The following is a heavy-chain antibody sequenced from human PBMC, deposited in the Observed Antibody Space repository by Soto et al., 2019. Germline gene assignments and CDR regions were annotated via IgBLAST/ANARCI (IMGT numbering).Heavy chain of an antibody. CDR1: GFSFSNYS. D-gene: IGHD3-10*01. J-gene: IGHJ6*02. V-gene: IGHV3-21*02. CDR3: AKDRGRGSPVSGGMDV. Sequence: EVQLVESGGGLVKPGGSLRLSCAASGFSFSNYSLNWVRQAPGEGLEWVSVISSRSNHIYYADSVRGRFTISRDNAKNSLYLQMNSLRAEDTAVYYCAKDRGRGSPVSGGMDVWGQGTTVTVSS. CDR2: ISSRSNHI.